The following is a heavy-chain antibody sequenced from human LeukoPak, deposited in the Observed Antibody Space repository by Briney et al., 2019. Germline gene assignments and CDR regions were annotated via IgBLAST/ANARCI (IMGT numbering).Heavy chain of an antibody. CDR3: ARGLRVAAASRFDP. Sequence: GASVKVSCKASGYTFTSYDINWVRQATGQGLEWMGWMNPNSGNTGYAQKFQGRVTMTRNTSISTAYMELSSLRSEDTAVYYCARGLRVAAASRFDPWGQGTLVTVSS. CDR2: MNPNSGNT. V-gene: IGHV1-8*01. CDR1: GYTFTSYD. D-gene: IGHD6-13*01. J-gene: IGHJ5*02.